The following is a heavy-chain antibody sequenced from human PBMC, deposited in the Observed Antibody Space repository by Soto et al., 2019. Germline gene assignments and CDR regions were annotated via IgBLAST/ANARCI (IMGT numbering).Heavy chain of an antibody. CDR2: INHSGST. Sequence: SETLSLTCAVYGGSFSGYYWGWIRQPPGKGLEWIGEINHSGSTNYNPSLKSRVTISVDTSKNQFSLKLSSVTAADAAVYYCARVGNYSNYTHYMDVWGKGTTVTVSS. CDR3: ARVGNYSNYTHYMDV. V-gene: IGHV4-34*01. J-gene: IGHJ6*03. D-gene: IGHD4-4*01. CDR1: GGSFSGYY.